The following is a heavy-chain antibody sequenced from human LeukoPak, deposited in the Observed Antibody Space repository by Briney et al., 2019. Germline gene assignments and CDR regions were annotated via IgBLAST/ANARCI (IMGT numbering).Heavy chain of an antibody. J-gene: IGHJ1*01. CDR2: ISGDGDKT. V-gene: IGHV3-23*01. Sequence: GGPLRLSCAASGFTFSTYAMSWVRQAPGKGLEWVSAISGDGDKTYYADSVRGRFTISRDSSKNTLYLQMNSLRAEDTAVYYCAKSPSSGWYAEYFQHWGQGTLVTVSS. CDR3: AKSPSSGWYAEYFQH. CDR1: GFTFSTYA. D-gene: IGHD6-19*01.